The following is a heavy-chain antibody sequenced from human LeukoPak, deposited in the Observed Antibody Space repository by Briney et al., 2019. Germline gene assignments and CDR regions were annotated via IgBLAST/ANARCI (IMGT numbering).Heavy chain of an antibody. D-gene: IGHD6-19*01. J-gene: IGHJ4*02. Sequence: GASVKVSCTASGYTFTRYFIHWVRQAPGHRPEWMGWINPNSGGTNYAQKFQGRVTMTRDTSISTAYMELSRLRSDDTAAYYCASGGAVAGLEIHYFDYWGQGTLVTVSS. CDR2: INPNSGGT. CDR1: GYTFTRYF. CDR3: ASGGAVAGLEIHYFDY. V-gene: IGHV1-2*02.